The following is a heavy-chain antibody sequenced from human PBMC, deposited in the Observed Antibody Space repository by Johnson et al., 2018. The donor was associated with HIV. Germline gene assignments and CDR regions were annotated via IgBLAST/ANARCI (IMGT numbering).Heavy chain of an antibody. Sequence: QVQLVESGGGLVQPGGSLRLSCAASGFTFSNYDMHWVRQAPGKGLEWVTIISYDGSNKYYADSVKGRFTISRDNAKNSMYLQMNSLRGEDTAVYYCARVWVVEVARGAFDIWGQGTMVTVSS. CDR3: ARVWVVEVARGAFDI. CDR1: GFTFSNYD. V-gene: IGHV3-33*05. D-gene: IGHD2-15*01. CDR2: ISYDGSNK. J-gene: IGHJ3*02.